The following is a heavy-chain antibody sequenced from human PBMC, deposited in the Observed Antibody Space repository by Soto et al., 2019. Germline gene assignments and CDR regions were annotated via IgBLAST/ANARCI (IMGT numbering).Heavy chain of an antibody. J-gene: IGHJ4*02. CDR1: GYSFSNYG. CDR2: FNANNGRT. CDR3: ARDSMTGYLQFAY. V-gene: IGHV1-18*01. D-gene: IGHD3-9*01. Sequence: QVHLVQSGPEVKKPGASVKVSCGASGYSFSNYGISWVRQAPGRGLEWMGWFNANNGRTNYAQNFPGRVTMTTDTSASTAYRDVRSLRSDATAVYFCARDSMTGYLQFAYWGQGNLVTVSS.